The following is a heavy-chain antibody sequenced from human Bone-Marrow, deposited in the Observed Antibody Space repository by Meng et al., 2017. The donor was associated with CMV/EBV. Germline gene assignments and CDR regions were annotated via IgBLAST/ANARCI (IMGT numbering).Heavy chain of an antibody. J-gene: IGHJ4*02. CDR2: IVVGSGNT. CDR1: GFTFTSSA. V-gene: IGHV1-58*01. Sequence: SVKVSCKASGFTFTSSAVQWVRQARGQRLEWIGWIVVGSGNTNYAQKFQERVTITRDMSTSTAYMELSSLRSEDTAVYYCAADPLFDFWSGYYFDYWGQGTLVPVSS. CDR3: AADPLFDFWSGYYFDY. D-gene: IGHD3-3*01.